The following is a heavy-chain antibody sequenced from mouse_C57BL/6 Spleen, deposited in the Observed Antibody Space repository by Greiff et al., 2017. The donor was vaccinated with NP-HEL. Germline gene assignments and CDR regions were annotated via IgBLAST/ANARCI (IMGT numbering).Heavy chain of an antibody. CDR1: GYTFTSYG. D-gene: IGHD1-1*01. CDR2: IYPRSGNT. J-gene: IGHJ2*01. CDR3: ARSGETDYSGSPYSFDY. V-gene: IGHV1-81*01. Sequence: QVQLQQSGAELARPGASVKLSCKASGYTFTSYGISWVKQRTGQGLEWIGEIYPRSGNTYYNEKFKGKATLTADKSSRTAYMELRSLTSEDSAVYFCARSGETDYSGSPYSFDYWGQGTTLTVSS.